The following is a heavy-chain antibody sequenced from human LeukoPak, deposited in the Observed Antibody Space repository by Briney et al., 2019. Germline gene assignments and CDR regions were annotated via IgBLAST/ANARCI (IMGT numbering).Heavy chain of an antibody. CDR3: ARQSRSSASRPASIDY. CDR1: GGSISSSSYY. Sequence: PSETLSLTCTVSGGSISSSSYYWGWIRQPPGRGLEWIGSIDYSGRRYYDPSLKSRVTISVDTSNSQISLRLNSVTAADTAIYYCARQSRSSASRPASIDYWGQGTLVTASS. V-gene: IGHV4-39*01. CDR2: IDYSGRR. D-gene: IGHD6-19*01. J-gene: IGHJ4*02.